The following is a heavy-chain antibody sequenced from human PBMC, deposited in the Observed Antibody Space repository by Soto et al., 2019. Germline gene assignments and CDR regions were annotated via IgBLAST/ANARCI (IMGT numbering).Heavy chain of an antibody. CDR3: TRGGGYSGYNPFDY. D-gene: IGHD5-12*01. J-gene: IGHJ4*02. CDR2: INGGGSSA. CDR1: GFSFSIFW. V-gene: IGHV3-74*01. Sequence: EVQLVESGGDLVQPGGSLRLSCAASGFSFSIFWMHWVRQAPGKGLVWVSSINGGGSSADYADSVKGRFTFSRDNAKNTVYLQMNSLRAEDTAVSYCTRGGGYSGYNPFDYWGQGTLVTVSS.